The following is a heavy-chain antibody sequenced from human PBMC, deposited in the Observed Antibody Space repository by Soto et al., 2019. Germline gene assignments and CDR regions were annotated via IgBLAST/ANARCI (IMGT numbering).Heavy chain of an antibody. CDR2: IIPIFDTA. J-gene: IGHJ4*02. V-gene: IGHV1-69*12. CDR1: GGTFSGYA. Sequence: QVQLVQSGAEVKKPGSSVKVSCKTSGGTFSGYAISWVRQAPGQGLEWMGGIIPIFDTANYAQKFQGRVTITADESTSTAYMELTSLRSEDTAVYYCARDRVAVPGPTSCFDYWGQGTLVTVSS. D-gene: IGHD6-19*01. CDR3: ARDRVAVPGPTSCFDY.